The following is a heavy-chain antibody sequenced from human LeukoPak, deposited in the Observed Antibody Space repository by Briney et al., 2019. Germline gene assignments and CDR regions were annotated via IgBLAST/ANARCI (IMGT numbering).Heavy chain of an antibody. J-gene: IGHJ4*02. V-gene: IGHV3-33*01. CDR3: ARASDHYDTNPDY. CDR1: GFTFSSYG. D-gene: IGHD3-22*01. CDR2: IWYDGTSK. Sequence: PGRSLRLSCAASGFTFSSYGMHWVRQAPGKGLEWVALIWYDGTSKYYADSVKGLFTISRDTSRNTLYLQMNSLRTEDTAVYYCARASDHYDTNPDYWGQGTLVTVSS.